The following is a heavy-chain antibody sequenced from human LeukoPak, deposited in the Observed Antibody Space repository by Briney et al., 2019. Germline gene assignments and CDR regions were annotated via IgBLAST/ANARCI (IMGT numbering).Heavy chain of an antibody. Sequence: SETLSLTCTVSGGSISSYYWSWVRQPPGKGLEWIGEIYHSGSTNYNPSLKSRVTISVDKSKNQFSLKLSSVTAADTAVYYCARVGYSSSRPLNYWGQGTLVTVSS. V-gene: IGHV4-59*12. CDR1: GGSISSYY. D-gene: IGHD6-13*01. CDR2: IYHSGST. CDR3: ARVGYSSSRPLNY. J-gene: IGHJ4*02.